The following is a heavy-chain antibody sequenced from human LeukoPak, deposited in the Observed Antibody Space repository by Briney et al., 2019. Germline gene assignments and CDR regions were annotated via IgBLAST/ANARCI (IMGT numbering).Heavy chain of an antibody. V-gene: IGHV4-38-2*01. CDR2: IYLSWSP. D-gene: IGHD6-19*01. CDR3: ARCGKDNSGYYHHYMDV. J-gene: IGHJ6*03. Sequence: SYTLSLTCAVYDYSLRRDYYWGWIRQPPGKGLEWIGTIYLSWSPYYNPSLKSRVTISVDTSKNQFSQKLSSVTAADTAVYYCARCGKDNSGYYHHYMDVWGKGTTVTVSS. CDR1: DYSLRRDYY.